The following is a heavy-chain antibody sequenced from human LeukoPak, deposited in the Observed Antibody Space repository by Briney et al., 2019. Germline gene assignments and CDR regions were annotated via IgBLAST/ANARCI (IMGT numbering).Heavy chain of an antibody. V-gene: IGHV3-43*02. Sequence: GGSLRLSCAASGFTFDDYAMHWVRQAPGKGLEWVSLISGDGGSTYYADSVKGRFTISRDNSKNSLYLQMNSLRTEDTALYYCAKVTQAGELGYFDYWGQGTLVTVSS. D-gene: IGHD3-10*01. CDR1: GFTFDDYA. J-gene: IGHJ4*02. CDR3: AKVTQAGELGYFDY. CDR2: ISGDGGST.